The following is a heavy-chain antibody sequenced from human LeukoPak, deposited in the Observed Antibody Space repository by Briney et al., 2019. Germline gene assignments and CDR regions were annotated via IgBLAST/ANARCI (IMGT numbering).Heavy chain of an antibody. Sequence: GGSLRLSCAASGFTFSSYAMHWVRQAPGKGLEWVAVISYDGSNKCYADSVKGRFTISRDNSKNTLYLQMNSLRAEDTAVYYCARAILAGYDSTFSMDVWGKGTTVTVSS. CDR2: ISYDGSNK. CDR1: GFTFSSYA. D-gene: IGHD5-12*01. J-gene: IGHJ6*03. V-gene: IGHV3-30*04. CDR3: ARAILAGYDSTFSMDV.